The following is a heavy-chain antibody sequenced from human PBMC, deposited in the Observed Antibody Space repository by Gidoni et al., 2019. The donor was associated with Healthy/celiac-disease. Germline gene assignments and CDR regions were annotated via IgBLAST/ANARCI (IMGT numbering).Heavy chain of an antibody. Sequence: QVQLQQWGAGLLKPSETLSLTCAVYGGSFSGYYWSWIRQPPGKGLEWIGEINHSGSTNYNPSLKSRVTISVDTSKNQFSLKLSSVTAADTAVYYCARGTLGFGRITMVRGASYYFDYWGQGTLVTVSS. J-gene: IGHJ4*02. CDR1: GGSFSGYY. CDR2: INHSGST. CDR3: ARGTLGFGRITMVRGASYYFDY. V-gene: IGHV4-34*01. D-gene: IGHD3-10*01.